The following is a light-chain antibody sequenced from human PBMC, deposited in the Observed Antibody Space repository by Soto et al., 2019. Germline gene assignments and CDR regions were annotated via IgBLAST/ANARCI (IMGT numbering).Light chain of an antibody. V-gene: IGLV2-14*01. CDR3: GSYTASIYV. CDR1: SSDVGGYKF. CDR2: EVS. Sequence: ALTQPASVSVSPGQSITISCTGTSSDVGGYKFVSWYQQHPGKAPKLMIYEVSNRPSGVSSRFSGSKSGNTASLTISGLQAEDEADYYCGSYTASIYVFGPGTKVNV. J-gene: IGLJ1*01.